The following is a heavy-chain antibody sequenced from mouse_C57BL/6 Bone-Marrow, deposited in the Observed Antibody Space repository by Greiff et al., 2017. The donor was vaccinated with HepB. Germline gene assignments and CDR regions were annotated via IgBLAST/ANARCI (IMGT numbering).Heavy chain of an antibody. J-gene: IGHJ1*03. CDR3: ASTDYGSSSYWYFDV. V-gene: IGHV1-39*01. CDR1: GYSFTDYN. D-gene: IGHD1-1*01. CDR2: INPNYGTT. Sequence: EVKLVESGPELVKPGASVKISCKASGYSFTDYNMNWVKQSNGKSLEWIGVINPNYGTTSYNQKFKGKATLTVDQSSSTAYMQLNSLTSEDSAVYYCASTDYGSSSYWYFDVWGTGTTVTVSS.